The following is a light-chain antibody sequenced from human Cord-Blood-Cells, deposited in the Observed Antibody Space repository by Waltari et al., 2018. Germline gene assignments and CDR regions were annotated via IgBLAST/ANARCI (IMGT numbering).Light chain of an antibody. CDR2: AAS. Sequence: DLHMTQSASSVSASVGDRVTLTCRASQGISSWLAWYQQKPGKAPKLLIYAASSLQSGVPSMFIGSRSGTDFTLTISSLQPEDFATYYCQQTNSFPFTFGPGTKVDI. CDR3: QQTNSFPFT. CDR1: QGISSW. J-gene: IGKJ3*01. V-gene: IGKV1-12*01.